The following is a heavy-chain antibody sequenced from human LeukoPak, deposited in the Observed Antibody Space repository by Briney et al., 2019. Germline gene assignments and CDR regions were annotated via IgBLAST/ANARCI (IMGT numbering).Heavy chain of an antibody. V-gene: IGHV3-66*01. J-gene: IGHJ4*02. CDR3: ARMDTAMVSYFDY. D-gene: IGHD5-18*01. Sequence: GGSLRLSCAASEFSVGSNYMTWVRQAPGKGLEWVSLIYSGGSTYYADSVKGRFTISRDNAKNSLYLQMNSLRAEDTAVYYCARMDTAMVSYFDYWGQGTLVTVSS. CDR2: IYSGGST. CDR1: EFSVGSNY.